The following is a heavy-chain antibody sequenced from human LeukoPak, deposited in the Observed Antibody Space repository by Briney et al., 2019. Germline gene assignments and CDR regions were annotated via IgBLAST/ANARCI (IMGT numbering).Heavy chain of an antibody. J-gene: IGHJ6*03. CDR1: GYTFTSYG. CDR2: ISAYNGNT. V-gene: IGHV1-18*01. CDR3: ARALSSHPWVYYDFWSSYYYYMDV. Sequence: ASVKVSCKASGYTFTSYGISWVRQAPGQGLEWMGWISAYNGNTNYAQKLQGRVTMTTDTSTSTAYMELRSLRSDDTAVYYCARALSSHPWVYYDFWSSYYYYMDVWGKGTTVTVSS. D-gene: IGHD3-3*01.